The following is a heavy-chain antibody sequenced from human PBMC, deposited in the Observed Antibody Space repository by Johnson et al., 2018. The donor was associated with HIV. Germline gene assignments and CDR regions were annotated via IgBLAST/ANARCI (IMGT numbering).Heavy chain of an antibody. J-gene: IGHJ3*01. CDR1: GFTFKDYY. V-gene: IGHV3-11*04. CDR2: ISSSGSTK. CDR3: ARESTAWGGDYVGYGLDV. Sequence: QMQLVESGGGLVKPGGSLRLSCAASGFTFKDYYMNWVRQTPGKGLEWVSHISSSGSTKYYADSVKGRFTISRDNAKKTLYLEMNSLRVDDTAVYYCARESTAWGGDYVGYGLDVWGQGTLVAVSS. D-gene: IGHD5-18*01.